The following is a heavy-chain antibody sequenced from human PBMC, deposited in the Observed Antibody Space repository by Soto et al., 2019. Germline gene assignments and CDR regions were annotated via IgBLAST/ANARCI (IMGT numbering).Heavy chain of an antibody. D-gene: IGHD4-17*01. V-gene: IGHV1-69*10. J-gene: IGHJ6*02. CDR3: AIDATPTTVSYYYYYGMDV. Sequence: ASVKVSCKASGGTFSSYAISWVRQAPGQGLEWMGGIIPILGIANYAQKFQGRVTITADKSTSTAYMELSSLRSEDTAVYYCAIDATPTTVSYYYYYGMDVWGQGTTVTVSS. CDR1: GGTFSSYA. CDR2: IIPILGIA.